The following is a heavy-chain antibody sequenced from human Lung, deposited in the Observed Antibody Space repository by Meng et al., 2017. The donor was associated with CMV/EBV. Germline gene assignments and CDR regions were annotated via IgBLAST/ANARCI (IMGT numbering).Heavy chain of an antibody. CDR2: ISSSSYI. J-gene: IGHJ6*02. Sequence: GGSLRLXCAASGFTFSSYSMNWVRQAPGKGLEWVSSISSSSYIYYADSVKGRFTISRDNAKNSLYLQMNSLRAEDTAVYYCARDLRGYSGYDYPYYYYGMDVWGQGTXVTVSS. V-gene: IGHV3-21*01. D-gene: IGHD5-12*01. CDR3: ARDLRGYSGYDYPYYYYGMDV. CDR1: GFTFSSYS.